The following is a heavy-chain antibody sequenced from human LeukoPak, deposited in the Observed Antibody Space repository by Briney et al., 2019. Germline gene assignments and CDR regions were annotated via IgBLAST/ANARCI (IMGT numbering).Heavy chain of an antibody. J-gene: IGHJ4*02. CDR1: GFTFSDYY. Sequence: GSLRLSCAASGFTFSDYYMSWIRQPPGKGLEWIGEINHSGSTNYNPSLKSRVTISVDTSKNQFSLKLSSVTAADTAVYYCARLGYCSSTSCSIPTLDYWGQGTLVTVSS. V-gene: IGHV4-34*01. CDR3: ARLGYCSSTSCSIPTLDY. D-gene: IGHD2-2*01. CDR2: INHSGST.